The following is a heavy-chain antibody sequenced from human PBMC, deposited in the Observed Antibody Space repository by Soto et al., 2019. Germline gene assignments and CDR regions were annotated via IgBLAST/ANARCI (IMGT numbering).Heavy chain of an antibody. Sequence: SETLSLTCTVSGGSISSGDYYWSWIRQPPGKGLEWIGSMHYSGNTNYNPSLKSRVTISVDTSKNQFSLKLSSVTAADTAMYYCARERNLLGYCSGGSCYSDYWGPGTLVTVSS. J-gene: IGHJ4*02. CDR2: MHYSGNT. CDR1: GGSISSGDYY. V-gene: IGHV4-39*02. CDR3: ARERNLLGYCSGGSCYSDY. D-gene: IGHD2-15*01.